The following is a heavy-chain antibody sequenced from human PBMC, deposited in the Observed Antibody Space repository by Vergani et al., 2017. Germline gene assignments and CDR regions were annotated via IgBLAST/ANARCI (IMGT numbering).Heavy chain of an antibody. V-gene: IGHV3-23*04. D-gene: IGHD6-19*01. Sequence: VQMVESGGGVVQPGRSLRLSCAVSGFRFSDYGMHWVRQAPGRGLEWVSTLSASDRRTHYADSVKGRFTISRDISKNTLFLHMNSLRPEDTAVYYCAKVGRSEVAGTFGAFDIWGQGTMVTVSS. J-gene: IGHJ3*02. CDR3: AKVGRSEVAGTFGAFDI. CDR1: GFRFSDYG. CDR2: LSASDRRT.